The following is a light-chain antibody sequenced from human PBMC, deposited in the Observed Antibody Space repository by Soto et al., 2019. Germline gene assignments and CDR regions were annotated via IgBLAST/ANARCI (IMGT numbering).Light chain of an antibody. J-gene: IGKJ5*01. V-gene: IGKV3-20*01. CDR3: QQYTGPPVT. Sequence: ILLTQSPGTLSLSPGERATLSCRASQSLRGNYLAWFQQKAGQPPRLVIYGASSRATGIPDRFSGSGSGTDFTLTIRRLEPEDFAVYYCQQYTGPPVTFGQGTRLDIK. CDR2: GAS. CDR1: QSLRGNY.